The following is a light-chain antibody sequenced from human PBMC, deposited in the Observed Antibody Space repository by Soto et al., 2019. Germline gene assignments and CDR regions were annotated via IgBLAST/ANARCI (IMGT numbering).Light chain of an antibody. CDR2: AAS. CDR3: QQYYSYPRK. CDR1: QGISSY. V-gene: IGKV1-8*01. Sequence: AIQMTQSPSSLSASVGDRVTITCRASQGISSYLAWYQQKPGKAPKLLIYAASTLQSGVPSRFSGSGSGTDFTLTISCLQSEDFATYYCQQYYSYPRKFGQGTKVDIK. J-gene: IGKJ1*01.